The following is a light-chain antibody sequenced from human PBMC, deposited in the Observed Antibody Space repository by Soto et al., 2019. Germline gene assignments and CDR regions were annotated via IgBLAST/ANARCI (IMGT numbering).Light chain of an antibody. Sequence: QSVLTQPASVSGSPGQSITIPCTGTNSDVGAYNYVSWYQHHPGKAPKLMIYEVFIRPSGVSSRFSGSKSGSTASLTISGLQAEDEADYYCSSYTRDTALVFGTGTKVTVL. CDR1: NSDVGAYNY. J-gene: IGLJ1*01. CDR2: EVF. CDR3: SSYTRDTALV. V-gene: IGLV2-14*01.